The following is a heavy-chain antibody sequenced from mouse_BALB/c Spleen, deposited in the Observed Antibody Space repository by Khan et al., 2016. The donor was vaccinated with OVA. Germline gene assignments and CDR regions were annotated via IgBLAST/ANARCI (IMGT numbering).Heavy chain of an antibody. CDR2: IWGDGST. D-gene: IGHD2-12*01. J-gene: IGHJ3*01. CDR3: AIFQHCYHLFTY. CDR1: GLSLTNYG. V-gene: IGHV2-3*01. Sequence: QVQLKQSGPGLVAPSQSLSITCTVSGLSLTNYGISWIRQPPGKGLEWLGVIWGDGSTNYHSALISRLSINKDNSKSQVFLKLNSLQTDDTATYYRAIFQHCYHLFTYWGQGTLVTVSA.